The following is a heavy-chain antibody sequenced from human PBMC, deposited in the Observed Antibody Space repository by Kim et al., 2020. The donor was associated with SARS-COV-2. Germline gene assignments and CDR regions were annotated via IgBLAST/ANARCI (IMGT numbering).Heavy chain of an antibody. V-gene: IGHV3-15*01. CDR1: GFTFTNAW. D-gene: IGHD4-17*01. Sequence: GGSLRLSCAASGFTFTNAWMSWVRQAPGKGLEWVGRIKSKTDGGTIYYAAPVKGRFTISRDDSKNTLYLQMNSLKTEDTAVYYCTAPTTVTAPDNWGQGTLVTVSS. CDR2: IKSKTDGGTI. J-gene: IGHJ4*02. CDR3: TAPTTVTAPDN.